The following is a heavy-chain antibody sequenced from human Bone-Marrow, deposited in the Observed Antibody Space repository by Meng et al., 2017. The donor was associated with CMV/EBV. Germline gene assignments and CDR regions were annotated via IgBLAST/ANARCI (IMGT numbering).Heavy chain of an antibody. CDR1: GDSISSGGYY. J-gene: IGHJ4*02. CDR3: ASPNY. CDR2: IYDSGST. V-gene: IGHV4-31*03. Sequence: TLSLTCTVSGDSISSGGYYWTWIRQHPGKGLEWIGYIYDSGSTYYNPSLQSRFTISLDTSKNQFSLKLSSVTAADTAVYYCASPNYWGQGTLVTVSS.